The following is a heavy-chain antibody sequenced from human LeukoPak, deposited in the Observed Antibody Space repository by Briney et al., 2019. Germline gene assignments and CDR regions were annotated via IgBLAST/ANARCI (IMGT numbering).Heavy chain of an antibody. J-gene: IGHJ4*02. CDR3: ARHEGNTIFAVVTPLYFDY. V-gene: IGHV4-38-2*01. CDR2: LYHSGST. CDR1: GYYISSGYY. D-gene: IGHD3-3*01. Sequence: SETLSLTCAVSGYYISSGYYWGWIPQPPGKGLEWIGSLYHSGSTYYKPTLQSRVNISVDTSTNQFSLKLRSVTAADTAVYYCARHEGNTIFAVVTPLYFDYWGQGTLVTVSS.